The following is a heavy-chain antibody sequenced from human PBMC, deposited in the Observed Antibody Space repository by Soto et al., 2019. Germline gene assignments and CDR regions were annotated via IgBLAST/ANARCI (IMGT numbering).Heavy chain of an antibody. CDR2: VSGSGGST. V-gene: IGHV3-23*01. CDR3: AKKVAGTGPFQH. D-gene: IGHD6-19*01. Sequence: GGSLRLSCAASGFTFSSYAMSWVRQAPGKGLEWVSAVSGSGGSTYYADSVKGRFSISRDNSKDTLYLQMDSLRAEDTAIYYCAKKVAGTGPFQHWGQGTLVTVSS. J-gene: IGHJ1*01. CDR1: GFTFSSYA.